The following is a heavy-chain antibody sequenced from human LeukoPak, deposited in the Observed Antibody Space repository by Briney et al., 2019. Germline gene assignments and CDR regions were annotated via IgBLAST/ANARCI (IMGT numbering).Heavy chain of an antibody. CDR1: GYSFTNYW. V-gene: IGHV5-51*01. CDR3: ARTYYYDSSAYYPQFDY. Sequence: THGESLKISCKGSGYSFTNYWIGWVRQMPGKGLEWMGIIYPGDSDTRYSPSFQGHVTISADKSISTAYLQWSSLKASDTAMYYCARTYYYDSSAYYPQFDYWGPGNLVTVSS. J-gene: IGHJ4*02. CDR2: IYPGDSDT. D-gene: IGHD3-22*01.